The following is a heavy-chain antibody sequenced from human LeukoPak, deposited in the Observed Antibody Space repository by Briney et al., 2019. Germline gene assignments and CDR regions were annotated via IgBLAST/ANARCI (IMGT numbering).Heavy chain of an antibody. V-gene: IGHV3-30*03. CDR2: ISYDGSNK. CDR1: GFTFSSYG. CDR3: ARDLVVPAATFDY. Sequence: GRSLRLSCAASGFTFSSYGMHWVRQAPGKGLEWVAVISYDGSNKYYADSVKGRFTISRDNAKNSLYLQMNSLRVEDTAVYYCARDLVVPAATFDYWGQGTLVTVSS. J-gene: IGHJ4*02. D-gene: IGHD2-2*01.